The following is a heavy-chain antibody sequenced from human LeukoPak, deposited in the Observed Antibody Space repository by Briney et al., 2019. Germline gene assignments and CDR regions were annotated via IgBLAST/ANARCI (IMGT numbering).Heavy chain of an antibody. D-gene: IGHD5-18*01. CDR1: GSTFSNYA. V-gene: IGHV3-23*01. CDR3: AGRPTGYSSGYIH. Sequence: GGSLRLSCVASGSTFSNYAVSWVRQAPEKGLDWVSVISGSAHKIRYADSVKGRFTISRDNSENIVYLQMNNLRVEDTAVYYCAGRPTGYSSGYIHWGQGTLVTVSS. J-gene: IGHJ4*02. CDR2: ISGSAHKI.